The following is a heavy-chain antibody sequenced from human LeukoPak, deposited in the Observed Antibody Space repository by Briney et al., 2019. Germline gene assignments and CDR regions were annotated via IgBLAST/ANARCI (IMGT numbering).Heavy chain of an antibody. J-gene: IGHJ4*02. CDR3: ARGLYGGEDYYFDC. CDR1: GYTFTGYY. V-gene: IGHV1-2*04. Sequence: ASVKVSCKASGYTFTGYYMHWVRQAPGQGLEWMGWINPNSGGTNYAQKFQGWVTMTRDTSISTAYMELSRLRSDDTAVYYCARGLYGGEDYYFDCWGQGTLVTVSS. CDR2: INPNSGGT. D-gene: IGHD2-21*01.